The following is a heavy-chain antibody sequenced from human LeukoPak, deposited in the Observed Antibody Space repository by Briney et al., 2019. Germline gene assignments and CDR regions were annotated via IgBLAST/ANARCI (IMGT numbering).Heavy chain of an antibody. V-gene: IGHV4-59*08. CDR3: ARQGTSRDGYNARYFDY. J-gene: IGHJ4*02. D-gene: IGHD5-24*01. CDR1: GGSISSYY. Sequence: SETLSLTCTVSGGSISSYYWSWIRQPPGKGLEWIGYIYYSGSTNYNPSLKSRVTISVDTSKNQFSLKLSSVTAADTAVYHCARQGTSRDGYNARYFDYWGQGTLVTVSS. CDR2: IYYSGST.